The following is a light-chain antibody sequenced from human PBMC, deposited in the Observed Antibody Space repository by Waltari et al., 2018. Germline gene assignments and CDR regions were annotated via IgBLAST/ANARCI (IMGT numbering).Light chain of an antibody. CDR2: GAS. J-gene: IGKJ4*01. Sequence: EIVMTQSPATLSVSPGERANLSCRASQSVSSNLAWYQQKPVQAPRLLIYGASTSATVIPARFSGSGAGTEFTLTISSMQSEDFAVYYCQQYNNWPQTFGGGTKVEIK. CDR1: QSVSSN. CDR3: QQYNNWPQT. V-gene: IGKV3-15*01.